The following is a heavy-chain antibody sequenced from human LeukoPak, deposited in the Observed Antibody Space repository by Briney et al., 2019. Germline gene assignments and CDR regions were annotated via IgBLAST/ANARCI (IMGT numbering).Heavy chain of an antibody. D-gene: IGHD1-26*01. V-gene: IGHV3-30*18. J-gene: IGHJ6*02. CDR1: GFRFSNYG. CDR2: ISYDGSKK. CDR3: AKEWLWEGFYYGPNV. Sequence: GGSLRLFCAASGFRFSNYGMYWVRQAPGKGLEWLALISYDGSKKYYADSVEGRLTISRDNSKNTLFLQMSSLRPEDTALYYCAKEWLWEGFYYGPNVWGQGTTVTVSS.